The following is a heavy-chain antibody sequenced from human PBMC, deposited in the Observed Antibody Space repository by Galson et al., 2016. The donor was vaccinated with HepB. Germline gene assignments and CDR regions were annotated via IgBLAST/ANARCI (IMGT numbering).Heavy chain of an antibody. CDR3: GKHGGFDY. D-gene: IGHD3-16*01. V-gene: IGHV3-71*01. CDR1: FTFSDDY. Sequence: SLRLSCAFTFSDDYMKWVRQAPGKGLEWVNFIKKKGYGGPGGWTTSVKARFTISRDDSKSITCLQVNSLRAEDTAVYYCGKHGGFDYWGQGALVTVSS. CDR2: IKKKGYGGPG. J-gene: IGHJ4*02.